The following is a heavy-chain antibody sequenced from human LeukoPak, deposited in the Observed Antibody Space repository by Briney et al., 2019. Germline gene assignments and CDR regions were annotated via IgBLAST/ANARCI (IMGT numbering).Heavy chain of an antibody. CDR2: IYYSGST. V-gene: IGHV4-59*08. CDR3: ARRDGYRAYYFDY. CDR1: GGSISSYY. J-gene: IGHJ4*02. Sequence: SETLSLTCTASGGSISSYYWSWIRQPPGKGLEWIGYIYYSGSTNYNPSLKSRVTISVDTSKNQFSLKLSSVTAADTAVYYCARRDGYRAYYFDYWGQGTLVTVSS. D-gene: IGHD5-24*01.